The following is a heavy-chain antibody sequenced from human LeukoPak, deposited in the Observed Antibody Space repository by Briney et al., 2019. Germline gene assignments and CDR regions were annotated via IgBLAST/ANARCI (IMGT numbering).Heavy chain of an antibody. CDR2: IKGDGIST. V-gene: IGHV3-74*01. D-gene: IGHD3-3*01. Sequence: GGSLRLSCAASGFDFSSNWMHWIRHAPGQGLVWVSRIKGDGISTNYADSVKGRFTISRDIAKNTLYLQMNSLRAEDTGVYYCAKDHYWSIDYWGRGTLVTVSS. CDR1: GFDFSSNW. CDR3: AKDHYWSIDY. J-gene: IGHJ4*02.